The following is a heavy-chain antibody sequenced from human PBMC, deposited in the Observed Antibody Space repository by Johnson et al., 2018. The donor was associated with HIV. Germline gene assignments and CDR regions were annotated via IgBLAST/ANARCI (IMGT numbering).Heavy chain of an antibody. V-gene: IGHV3-30*19. CDR1: GFTFSNYG. J-gene: IGHJ3*02. CDR3: ASPHAGDYPQDDAFHI. CDR2: ISYDGSNK. Sequence: QVQLVESGGGGVQPGRSLRLSCAASGFTFSNYGMHWVRQAPGKGLEWVAVISYDGSNKYYADAVKGGFTIYRDNSKNTLFLKMNSRRAEDTAVYYCASPHAGDYPQDDAFHIWGQGTVVTVSS. D-gene: IGHD4-17*01.